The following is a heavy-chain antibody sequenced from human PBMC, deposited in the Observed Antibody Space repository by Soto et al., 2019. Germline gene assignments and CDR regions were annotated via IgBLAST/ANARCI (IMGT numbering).Heavy chain of an antibody. V-gene: IGHV4-31*03. Sequence: QVRLEESGPGLVKPSETLSLICSVSGGSVNNANYFWNWIRHHPENGLEWIGYIYYSGRTRYNPSFKPRATLSIDTSKNQFSLRLNSVTVADTAVYFCARDADYGGSRGGMDVWGRGTTVTVSS. CDR1: GGSVNNANYF. CDR2: IYYSGRT. D-gene: IGHD4-17*01. CDR3: ARDADYGGSRGGMDV. J-gene: IGHJ6*02.